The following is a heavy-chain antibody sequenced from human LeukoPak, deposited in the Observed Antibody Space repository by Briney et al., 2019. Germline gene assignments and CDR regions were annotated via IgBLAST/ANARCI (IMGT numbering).Heavy chain of an antibody. D-gene: IGHD5-18*01. CDR1: GYTFTGYY. V-gene: IGHV1-2*02. Sequence: ASVKVSCKASGYTFTGYYMHWVRQAPGQGLEWMGWINPNSGGTNYAQKFQGRATMTRDTSISTAYMELSRLRSDDTAVYYCARRGPSSWIQKNIIVYWGQGTLVTVSS. CDR2: INPNSGGT. CDR3: ARRGPSSWIQKNIIVY. J-gene: IGHJ4*02.